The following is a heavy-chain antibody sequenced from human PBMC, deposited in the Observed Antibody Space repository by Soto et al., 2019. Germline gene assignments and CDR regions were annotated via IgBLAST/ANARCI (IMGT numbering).Heavy chain of an antibody. CDR3: ARTGYDRSGYFVEYYFVY. Sequence: QVQLVESGGGVVQPERSLRLSCAASGFTFSNYAMHWVRQARGTGLEWVAVISNDGSNPYYADSVKGRFTISRDNSKNTLYLQMNSLRPEDTAVYYCARTGYDRSGYFVEYYFVYCGQGTLVTVSS. V-gene: IGHV3-30-3*01. CDR2: ISNDGSNP. CDR1: GFTFSNYA. D-gene: IGHD3-22*01. J-gene: IGHJ4*02.